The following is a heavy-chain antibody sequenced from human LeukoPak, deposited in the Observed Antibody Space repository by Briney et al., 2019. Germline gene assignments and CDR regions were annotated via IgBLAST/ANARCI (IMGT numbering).Heavy chain of an antibody. CDR2: IKSKTDGGTT. V-gene: IGHV3-15*01. J-gene: IGHJ4*02. D-gene: IGHD1-26*01. CDR3: TAGVGHTDSDY. Sequence: GGSLRLSCAASGFTFSNAWMSWVRQAPGKGLEWVGRIKSKTDGGTTDYAAPVKGRFTISRDDSKNTLYLQMNSLKTEDTAMYYCTAGVGHTDSDYWGQGTLVTVSS. CDR1: GFTFSNAW.